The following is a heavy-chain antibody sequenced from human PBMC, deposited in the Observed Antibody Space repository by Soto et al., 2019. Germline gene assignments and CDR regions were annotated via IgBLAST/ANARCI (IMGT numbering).Heavy chain of an antibody. V-gene: IGHV1-2*04. CDR1: GYTFTDYY. Sequence: QVQLVQSGADLKKPGASVKVSCKASGYTFTDYYMHWVRQAPGQGLEWMGWINPNNGGTSYAQKFEGWVTMTRDTSISTAYMEVRRLTSDDTAVYYCARGSPTTTPFHTWGQGTLVTVSS. CDR2: INPNNGGT. J-gene: IGHJ5*02. CDR3: ARGSPTTTPFHT. D-gene: IGHD1-1*01.